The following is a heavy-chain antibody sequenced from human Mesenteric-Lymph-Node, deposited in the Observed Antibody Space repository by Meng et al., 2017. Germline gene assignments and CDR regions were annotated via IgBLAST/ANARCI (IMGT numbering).Heavy chain of an antibody. CDR1: GFTFSSYS. CDR3: ARDHGSLNWFDP. Sequence: GGSLRLSCAASGFTFSSYSMNWVRQAPGKGLEWVSSISSSSSYIYYADSVKGRFTISRDNAKNSLYLQMNSLRAEDTAVYYCARDHGSLNWFDPWGQGTLVTVSS. V-gene: IGHV3-21*01. CDR2: ISSSSSYI. J-gene: IGHJ5*02. D-gene: IGHD6-25*01.